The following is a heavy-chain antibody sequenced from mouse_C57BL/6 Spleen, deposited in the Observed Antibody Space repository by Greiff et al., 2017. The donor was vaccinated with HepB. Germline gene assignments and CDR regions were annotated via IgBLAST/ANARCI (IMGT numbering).Heavy chain of an antibody. CDR1: GFSLTSYG. Sequence: QVQLQQSGPGLVQPSQSLSITCTVSGFSLTSYGVHWVRQSPGKGLEWLGVIWRGGSTDYNAAFMSRLSITKDNSKSQVFFKMNSLQADDTAIYYCAKKGDGYSPYAMDYWGQGTSVTVSS. CDR3: AKKGDGYSPYAMDY. CDR2: IWRGGST. D-gene: IGHD2-3*01. V-gene: IGHV2-5*01. J-gene: IGHJ4*01.